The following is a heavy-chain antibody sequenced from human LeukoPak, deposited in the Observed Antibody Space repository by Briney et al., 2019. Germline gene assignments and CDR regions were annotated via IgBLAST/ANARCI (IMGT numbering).Heavy chain of an antibody. V-gene: IGHV3-30*18. D-gene: IGHD3-10*01. J-gene: IGHJ4*02. CDR2: ISYDGSNR. CDR3: AKDEGGLWFGELLPFYYFDY. Sequence: GGSLRLSCAASGFTFSSYGMHWVRQAPGKGLEWVAVISYDGSNRYYADSVKGRFTISRDNSKNTLYLQMNSLRAEDTAVYYCAKDEGGLWFGELLPFYYFDYWGQGTLVTVSS. CDR1: GFTFSSYG.